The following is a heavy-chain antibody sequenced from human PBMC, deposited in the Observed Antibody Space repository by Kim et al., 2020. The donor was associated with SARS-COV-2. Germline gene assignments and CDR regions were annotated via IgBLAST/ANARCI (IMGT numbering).Heavy chain of an antibody. CDR2: T. D-gene: IGHD2-8*01. CDR3: ARENGYDAFDI. Sequence: TYYNPTLKRRVTISVDTSKNQFSLKLSSVTAADTAVYYCARENGYDAFDIWGQGTMVTVSS. J-gene: IGHJ3*02. V-gene: IGHV4-39*07.